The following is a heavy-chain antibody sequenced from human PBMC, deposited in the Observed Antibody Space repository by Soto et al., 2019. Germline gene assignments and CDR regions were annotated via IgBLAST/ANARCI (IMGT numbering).Heavy chain of an antibody. Sequence: QVHLQESGPGLVRPSETLSLTCTVSGYSLSSNTFYWGWIRQPPGKGLEWIGNIDFSGRTSYNPSRTSRVTLSADAATTQLSLQSTSVTAADTAIYSCATHGGEAVVITFGEVIPRVAFDSGGQGTVVTVSS. CDR3: ATHGGEAVVITFGEVIPRVAFDS. CDR1: GYSLSSNTFY. D-gene: IGHD3-16*01. J-gene: IGHJ4*02. CDR2: IDFSGRT. V-gene: IGHV4-39*01.